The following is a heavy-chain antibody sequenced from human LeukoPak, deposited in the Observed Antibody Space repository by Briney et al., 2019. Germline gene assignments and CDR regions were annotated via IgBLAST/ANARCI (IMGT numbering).Heavy chain of an antibody. D-gene: IGHD4-17*01. J-gene: IGHJ4*02. CDR3: ASAHDYGDYGSYYFDY. CDR2: INPNSGAT. Sequence: ASVKVSCKSSGYTFTGYYMHWVRQAPGQGLEWMGWINPNSGATNYAQKFQGRVTMTRDTSISTAYMELSRLRSDDTAVYYCASAHDYGDYGSYYFDYWGQGTLVTVSS. V-gene: IGHV1-2*02. CDR1: GYTFTGYY.